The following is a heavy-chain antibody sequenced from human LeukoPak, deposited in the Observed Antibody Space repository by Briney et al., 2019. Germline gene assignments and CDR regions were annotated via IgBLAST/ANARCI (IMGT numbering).Heavy chain of an antibody. J-gene: IGHJ4*02. CDR3: AKGQTLAVAGMIY. Sequence: AEGSLRLSCAASGFTFSSYAMSWVRQAPGKGLEWVSAISGSGGSTYYADSVKGRFTISSDNSKNTLYLQMNSLRAEDTAVYYCAKGQTLAVAGMIYWGQGTLVTVSS. D-gene: IGHD6-19*01. CDR1: GFTFSSYA. V-gene: IGHV3-23*01. CDR2: ISGSGGST.